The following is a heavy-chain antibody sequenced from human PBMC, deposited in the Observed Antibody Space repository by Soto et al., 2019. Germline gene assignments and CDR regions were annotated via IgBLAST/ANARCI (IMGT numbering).Heavy chain of an antibody. J-gene: IGHJ5*02. V-gene: IGHV4-39*01. CDR2: IYYSGST. D-gene: IGHD2-21*02. Sequence: SETLSLTCTVSGGPIRRTSYYWGWIRQPPGKGLEWIGNIYYSGSTYYNPSLKSRVTISVDTSKNRFSLKLTSVTAADTAVYYCARPPVTAGPFDPWGQGTLVTVS. CDR3: ARPPVTAGPFDP. CDR1: GGPIRRTSYY.